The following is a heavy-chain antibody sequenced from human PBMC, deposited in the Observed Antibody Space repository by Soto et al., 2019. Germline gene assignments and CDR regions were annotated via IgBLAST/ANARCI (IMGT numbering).Heavy chain of an antibody. D-gene: IGHD4-17*01. CDR2: VGQDGAP. J-gene: IGHJ4*02. CDR1: GFTFSTYT. V-gene: IGHV3-23*01. Sequence: EVQLLESGGGLVQPGGSLRLSCAASGFTFSTYTMAWVRQAPGRGPEWVSGVGQDGAPYYADSVKGRFTISRDNSRSSVYLEMIALRGEDTAVYYCAKDIRPDGVWDFGHWGQGTLVTVSS. CDR3: AKDIRPDGVWDFGH.